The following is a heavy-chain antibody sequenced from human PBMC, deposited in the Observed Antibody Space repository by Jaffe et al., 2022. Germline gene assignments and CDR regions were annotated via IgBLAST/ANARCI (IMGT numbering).Heavy chain of an antibody. D-gene: IGHD2-21*01. CDR2: IIPILGIA. CDR3: ARDRPEHTDAFDI. V-gene: IGHV1-69*08. J-gene: IGHJ3*02. Sequence: QVQLVQSGAEVKKPGSSVKVSCKASGGTFSSYTISWVRQAPGQGLEWMGRIIPILGIANYAQKFQGRVTITADKSTSTAYMELSSLRSEDTAVYYCARDRPEHTDAFDIWGQGTMVTVSS. CDR1: GGTFSSYT.